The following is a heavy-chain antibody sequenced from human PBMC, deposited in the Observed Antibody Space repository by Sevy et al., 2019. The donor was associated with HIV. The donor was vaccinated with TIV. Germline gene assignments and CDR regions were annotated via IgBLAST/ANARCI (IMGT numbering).Heavy chain of an antibody. V-gene: IGHV4-59*08. CDR3: AGENAWGRCYS. CDR2: IYYNGHI. CDR1: GGSITSLY. Sequence: ETLSLTCTVSGGSITSLYWNWIRQPPGKGLEWIANIYYNGHINYNPSLKSRVTLSLDTSKNQFSLRLSSVTAADTAMYYCAGENAWGRCYSWGQGTLVTVSS. J-gene: IGHJ4*02. D-gene: IGHD1-26*01.